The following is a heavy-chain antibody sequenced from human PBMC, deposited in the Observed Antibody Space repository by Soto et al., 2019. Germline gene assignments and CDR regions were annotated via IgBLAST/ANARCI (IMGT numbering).Heavy chain of an antibody. J-gene: IGHJ5*02. Sequence: SETLSLTCTVSGGSISSGDYYWSWIRQPPGKGLEWIGHIYYSGSTYYNPSLKSRVTISVDTSKNQFSLKLSSVTAADTAVYYCARVRLDCTNGVCYPKLYNWFDPWGQGTLVTVSS. CDR2: IYYSGST. CDR3: ARVRLDCTNGVCYPKLYNWFDP. CDR1: GGSISSGDYY. D-gene: IGHD2-8*01. V-gene: IGHV4-30-4*01.